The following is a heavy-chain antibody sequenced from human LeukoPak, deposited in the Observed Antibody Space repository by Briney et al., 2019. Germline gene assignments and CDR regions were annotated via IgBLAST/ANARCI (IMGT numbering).Heavy chain of an antibody. CDR3: ARALTDDYGDHNWFDP. V-gene: IGHV1-46*01. Sequence: GASVKVSCKASGHTFTSYYMHWVRQAPGQGLEWMGIINPSGGSTSYAQKFQGRVTMTTDTSTSTAYMELRSLRSDDTAVYYCARALTDDYGDHNWFDPWGQGTLVTVSS. CDR1: GHTFTSYY. J-gene: IGHJ5*02. D-gene: IGHD4-17*01. CDR2: INPSGGST.